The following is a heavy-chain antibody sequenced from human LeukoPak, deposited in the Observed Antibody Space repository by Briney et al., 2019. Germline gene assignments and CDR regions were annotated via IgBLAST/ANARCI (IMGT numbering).Heavy chain of an antibody. CDR2: IYHSGST. V-gene: IGHV4-30-2*01. Sequence: PSQTLSLTCAVPGGSISSGGYSWSWIRQPPGKGLEWIGYIYHSGSTYYNPSLKSRVTISVDRSKNQFSLKLSSVTAADTAVYYCARAPMVRGVIIGWFDPWGQGTLVTVSS. J-gene: IGHJ5*02. CDR1: GGSISSGGYS. D-gene: IGHD3-10*01. CDR3: ARAPMVRGVIIGWFDP.